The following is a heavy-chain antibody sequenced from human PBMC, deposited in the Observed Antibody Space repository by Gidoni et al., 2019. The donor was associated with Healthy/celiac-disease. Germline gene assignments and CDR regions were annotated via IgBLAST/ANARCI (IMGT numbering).Heavy chain of an antibody. CDR2: ISYDGSNK. J-gene: IGHJ6*02. D-gene: IGHD6-6*01. CDR3: AKQLVAFYGMDV. CDR1: GFTFSSYG. Sequence: QVQLVESGGGVVEPGRSLRLSCAASGFTFSSYGMHWVRQAPGKGLEWVAVISYDGSNKYYADSVKGRFTISRDNSKNTLYLQMNSLRAEDTAVYYCAKQLVAFYGMDVWGQGTTVTVSS. V-gene: IGHV3-30*18.